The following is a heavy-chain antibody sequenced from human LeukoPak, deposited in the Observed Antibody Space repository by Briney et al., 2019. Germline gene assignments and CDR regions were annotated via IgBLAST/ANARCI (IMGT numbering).Heavy chain of an antibody. V-gene: IGHV3-7*03. D-gene: IGHD5-12*01. CDR1: GFTFSSYW. CDR3: ASQGVSSGYDLDYFDY. Sequence: GGSLRLSCAASGFTFSSYWMSWVRQAPGKGLEWVANIKQDGSEKYYVDSVKGRFTISRDNAKNSLYLHMNGLRAEDTGVYYCASQGVSSGYDLDYFDYWGQGALVTVSS. CDR2: IKQDGSEK. J-gene: IGHJ4*02.